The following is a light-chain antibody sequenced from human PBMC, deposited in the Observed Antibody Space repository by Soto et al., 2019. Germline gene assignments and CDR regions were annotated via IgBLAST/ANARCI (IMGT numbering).Light chain of an antibody. Sequence: EIVLTQSPATLSLSPGDRATLSCRASQSVSSYLAWYQQKPGQAPRLLIYDASNRATGIPAMFSGSGSGTDSTLTISSLEPEDLAVYYRQQRSYWPVYTFGQGTKLQIK. CDR2: DAS. V-gene: IGKV3-11*01. CDR3: QQRSYWPVYT. J-gene: IGKJ2*01. CDR1: QSVSSY.